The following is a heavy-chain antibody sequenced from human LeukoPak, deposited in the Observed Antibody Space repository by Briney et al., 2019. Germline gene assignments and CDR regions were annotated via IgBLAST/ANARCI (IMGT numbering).Heavy chain of an antibody. Sequence: GGSLRLSCAASGLTFSSAWMHWVRQTPGKRLVWISRIRSDGTATYADYMMGRFTISRDNAKNTLYLQMNNLRADDTGIYYCARDGSYKLDYWGQGALVTVSS. V-gene: IGHV3-74*01. CDR3: ARDGSYKLDY. CDR1: GLTFSSAW. J-gene: IGHJ4*02. D-gene: IGHD1-26*01. CDR2: IRSDGTA.